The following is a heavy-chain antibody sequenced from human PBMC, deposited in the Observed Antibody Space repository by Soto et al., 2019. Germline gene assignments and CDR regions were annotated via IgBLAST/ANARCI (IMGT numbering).Heavy chain of an antibody. Sequence: QVQLQESGPGLVKPSGTLSLTCAVSSGSISSSNWWSWVRQPPGKGLEGIGEIYHSGRTNYNPSLKSRVTISLDKSKNHFSLKLSSVTAADTAVYYCARIPGIAVAADGAFDYWGQGTLVTVSS. D-gene: IGHD6-19*01. J-gene: IGHJ4*02. CDR3: ARIPGIAVAADGAFDY. CDR2: IYHSGRT. V-gene: IGHV4-4*02. CDR1: SGSISSSNW.